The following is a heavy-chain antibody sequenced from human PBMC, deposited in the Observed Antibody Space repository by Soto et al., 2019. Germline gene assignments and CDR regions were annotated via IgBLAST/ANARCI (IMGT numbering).Heavy chain of an antibody. V-gene: IGHV4-39*01. CDR3: ARNGIRPFYNYYGMDV. CDR2: IYYSGTT. J-gene: IGHJ6*02. D-gene: IGHD2-2*02. Sequence: SETLSLTCSVSGGSISSSSYYWGWIRQPPGMGLEWIGSIYYSGTTYYNPSLKSRVTISVDTSKNQFSLKLNSVTAADTAVYYCARNGIRPFYNYYGMDVCGQGTTVTVSS. CDR1: GGSISSSSYY.